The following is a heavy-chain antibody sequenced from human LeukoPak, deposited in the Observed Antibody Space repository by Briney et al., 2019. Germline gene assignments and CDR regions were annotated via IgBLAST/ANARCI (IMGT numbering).Heavy chain of an antibody. Sequence: GGSLRLSCAASGFTFSSSAMSWVRQAPGKGLEWVSSISGSGSGGSTYYADSVKGRFTISRDNSKNTLYLQMNSLRAEDTAVYYCAKGSRYMDVWGKGTTVTISS. J-gene: IGHJ6*03. V-gene: IGHV3-23*01. CDR3: AKGSRYMDV. CDR2: ISGSGSGGST. CDR1: GFTFSSSA.